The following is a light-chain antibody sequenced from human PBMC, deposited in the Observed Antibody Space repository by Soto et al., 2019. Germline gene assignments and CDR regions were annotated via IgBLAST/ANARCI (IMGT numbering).Light chain of an antibody. J-gene: IGKJ5*01. V-gene: IGKV3D-20*02. Sequence: EIVLTQSPGTLSLSPGERATLSCRASQTVIRTYLAWHQQKPGQTPRLLVYGASSRDTGITDRFSGSGSGTDFTLTIRSLEPEDFAVYYCQQRSNWPINFGQGTRLEIK. CDR2: GAS. CDR1: QTVIRTY. CDR3: QQRSNWPIN.